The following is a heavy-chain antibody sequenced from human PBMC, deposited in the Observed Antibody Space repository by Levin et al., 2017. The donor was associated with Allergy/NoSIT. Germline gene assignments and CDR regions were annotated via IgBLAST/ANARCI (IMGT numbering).Heavy chain of an antibody. CDR1: GYSFTSYW. CDR2: IYPGDSDT. D-gene: IGHD1-1*01. Sequence: PGGSLRLSCQGSGYSFTSYWIGWVRQMPGNGLEWMGIIYPGDSDTRYSPSFQGQVTISPDKSISPPYLQWSSLKASDTAIYYCARRGTRDYYYYMDVWGKGTTVTVSS. J-gene: IGHJ6*03. CDR3: ARRGTRDYYYYMDV. V-gene: IGHV5-51*01.